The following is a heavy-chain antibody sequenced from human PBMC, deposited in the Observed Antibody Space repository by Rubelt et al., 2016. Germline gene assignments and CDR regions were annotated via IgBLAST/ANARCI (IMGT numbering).Heavy chain of an antibody. D-gene: IGHD6-6*01. J-gene: IGHJ4*02. CDR1: GFTFGDYS. CDR2: IRSKAYGGTP. CDR3: ARDPRIPDY. V-gene: IGHV3-49*03. Sequence: EVQLAESGGDLVQPGRSLRLSCTASGFTFGDYSMSWFRQAPGKGLEWVGLIRSKAYGGTPEYAASVKGRFTISKEESKGIGDLQMNSRETEETAVYYCARDPRIPDYWGQGALVTVS.